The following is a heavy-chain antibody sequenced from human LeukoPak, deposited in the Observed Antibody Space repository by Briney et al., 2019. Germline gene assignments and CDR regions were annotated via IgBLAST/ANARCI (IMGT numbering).Heavy chain of an antibody. V-gene: IGHV1-2*02. CDR2: INAKSGDT. CDR3: ARGTSFGYDP. J-gene: IGHJ5*02. Sequence: ASVKVSCKASGYTFTGYYMHWVRQAPGQGLEWMGWINAKSGDTLYAQRFQDRITMTRDTSITTAYMGLSRLTSDDTAMYYCARGTSFGYDPWGQGTLVTVSS. D-gene: IGHD3-22*01. CDR1: GYTFTGYY.